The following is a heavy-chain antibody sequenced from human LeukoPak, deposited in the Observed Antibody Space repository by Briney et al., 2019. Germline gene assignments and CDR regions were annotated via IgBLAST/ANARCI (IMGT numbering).Heavy chain of an antibody. CDR2: IYYSGST. CDR1: GGSISSSSYY. J-gene: IGHJ4*02. D-gene: IGHD3-3*01. CDR3: ARGVWSGYSSD. V-gene: IGHV4-39*07. Sequence: PSETLSLTCTVSGGSISSSSYYWGWIRQPPGKGREWIGSIYYSGSTYYNPSLKSRVTISVDTSKNQFSLKLSSVTAADTAVYYCARGVWSGYSSDWGQGTLVTVSS.